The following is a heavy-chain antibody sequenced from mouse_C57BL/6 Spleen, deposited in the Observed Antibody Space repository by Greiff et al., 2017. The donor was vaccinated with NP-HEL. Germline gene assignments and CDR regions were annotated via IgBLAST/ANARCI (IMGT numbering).Heavy chain of an antibody. J-gene: IGHJ1*03. CDR1: GYAFSSSW. D-gene: IGHD1-1*01. V-gene: IGHV1-82*01. CDR2: IYPGDGDT. CDR3: AHYYGSSYWYFDV. Sequence: VQLQESGPELVKPGASVKISCEASGYAFSSSWMNWVKQRPGKGLEWIGRIYPGDGDTNYNGKFKGKATLTADKSSSTAYMQLSSLTSEDSAVYFCAHYYGSSYWYFDVWGTGTTVTVSS.